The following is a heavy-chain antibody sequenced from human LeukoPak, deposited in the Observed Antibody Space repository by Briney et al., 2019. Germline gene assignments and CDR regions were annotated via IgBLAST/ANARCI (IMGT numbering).Heavy chain of an antibody. CDR2: INPNTGAT. V-gene: IGHV1-2*02. J-gene: IGHJ4*02. D-gene: IGHD6-19*01. CDR3: ARDRVGSGWPRPYYFEV. CDR1: GYTLTGYY. Sequence: GASVKVSCKASGYTLTGYYLHWVRQAPGQGLEWMGWINPNTGATHSAQKFQGRITMTRDTSISTAYMDLSRLRSDATAVYYCARDRVGSGWPRPYYFEVWGQGTLVTVSS.